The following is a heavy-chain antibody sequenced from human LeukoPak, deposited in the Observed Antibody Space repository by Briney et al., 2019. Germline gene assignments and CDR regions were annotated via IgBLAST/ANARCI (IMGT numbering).Heavy chain of an antibody. J-gene: IGHJ4*02. Sequence: HPGGSLRLSCAASGFTVSSTYMSWVRQAPGQGLEWVSLIYNSGTTFYAGSVQGRFTISRDNSKNTLYLQMNSLRAEDTAIYYCARDSSSFPNYFDFWGQGTLVTVSS. D-gene: IGHD3-10*01. CDR2: IYNSGTT. CDR1: GFTVSSTY. CDR3: ARDSSSFPNYFDF. V-gene: IGHV3-53*01.